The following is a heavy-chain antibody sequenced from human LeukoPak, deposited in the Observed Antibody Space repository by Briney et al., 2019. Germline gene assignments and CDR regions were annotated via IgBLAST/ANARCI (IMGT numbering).Heavy chain of an antibody. Sequence: SETLSLTCTVSGGSISSHYWSWIRQPPGKGLEWIGYIYYSGGTNYNPSLKSRVTISVDTSKNQFSLKLSSVTAADTAVYYCARTPYRNYFDYWGQGTLVTVSS. CDR2: IYYSGGT. V-gene: IGHV4-59*11. CDR3: ARTPYRNYFDY. CDR1: GGSISSHY. D-gene: IGHD3-16*01. J-gene: IGHJ4*02.